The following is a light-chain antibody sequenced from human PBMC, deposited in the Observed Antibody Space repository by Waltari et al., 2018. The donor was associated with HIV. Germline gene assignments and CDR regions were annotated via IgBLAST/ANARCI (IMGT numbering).Light chain of an antibody. CDR2: EVN. CDR3: NSYGGNINFT. J-gene: IGLJ2*01. CDR1: SSDPAVYNS. Sequence: QSALTQPPSASGSPGQSVTISCTGISSDPAVYNSVPWYQQHPGKAPKLIIYEVNKRPSGVPDRFSGSKSGNTASLTVSGLQAEDEAEYYCNSYGGNINFTFGGGTKLTVL. V-gene: IGLV2-8*01.